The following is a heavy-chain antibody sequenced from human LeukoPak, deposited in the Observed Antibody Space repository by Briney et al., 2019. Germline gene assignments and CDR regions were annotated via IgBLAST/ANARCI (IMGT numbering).Heavy chain of an antibody. D-gene: IGHD3-16*02. CDR1: GGSISSYY. CDR2: IYTSGST. CDR3: ARDFYYDYVWGSYRYTDSNVPDAFDI. V-gene: IGHV4-4*07. J-gene: IGHJ3*02. Sequence: SETLSLTCTVSGGSISSYYWSWIRQPAGKGLEWIGRIYTSGSTNYNPSLKSRVTMSVDTSKNQFSLKLSSVTAADTAAYYCARDFYYDYVWGSYRYTDSNVPDAFDIWGQGTMVTVSS.